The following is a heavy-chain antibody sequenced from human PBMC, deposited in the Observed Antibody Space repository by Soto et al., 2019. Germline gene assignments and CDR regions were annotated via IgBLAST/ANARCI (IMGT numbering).Heavy chain of an antibody. J-gene: IGHJ3*02. CDR1: GFTFSSYA. Sequence: GGSLRLTCAAPGFTFSSYAMSWVRQSPGKGPEWVSAISGSGGSTYYADSVKGRFTISRDNTKNTLYLQMNSLRAEYTAVYYCAKDLSTSPPHDYVWGIYRYGAFDIWGQGTMVTVSS. D-gene: IGHD3-16*02. V-gene: IGHV3-23*01. CDR3: AKDLSTSPPHDYVWGIYRYGAFDI. CDR2: ISGSGGST.